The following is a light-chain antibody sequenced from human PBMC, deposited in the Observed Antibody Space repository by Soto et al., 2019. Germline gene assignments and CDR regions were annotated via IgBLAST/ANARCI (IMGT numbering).Light chain of an antibody. CDR1: STDVDGYDY. CDR3: SSYTSSAPFYV. CDR2: GVN. J-gene: IGLJ1*01. V-gene: IGLV2-14*03. Sequence: SVLTQPASLSGSPGQSITISCTGASTDVDGYDYVSWYQQHPGQAPKLMIYGVNNRPSGVSYRFSGSKSGDTASLTISGLQAEDDADYYCSSYTSSAPFYVFGTGTTVTVL.